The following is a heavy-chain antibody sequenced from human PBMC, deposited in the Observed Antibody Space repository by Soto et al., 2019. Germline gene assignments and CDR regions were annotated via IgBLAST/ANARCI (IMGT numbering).Heavy chain of an antibody. CDR3: ARDLMGATDY. CDR1: GFTFSTYA. D-gene: IGHD1-26*01. Sequence: ALRLSCAASGFTFSTYAMHLLRQAPGRGLEWVATILYDGSDKYYADFVKGRFAISRENSKNTLFLQMNSLRPEDTAVYYCARDLMGATDYWGQGT. V-gene: IGHV3-30*09. CDR2: ILYDGSDK. J-gene: IGHJ4*02.